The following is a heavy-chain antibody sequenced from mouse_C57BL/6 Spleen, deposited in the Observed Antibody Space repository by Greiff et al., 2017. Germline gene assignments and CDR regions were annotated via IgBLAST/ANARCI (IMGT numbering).Heavy chain of an antibody. D-gene: IGHD2-2*01. J-gene: IGHJ3*01. CDR3: ARGYDAPAD. Sequence: VQLQQSGAELVRPGTSVKVSCKASGYAFTNYLIEWVKQRPGQGLEWIGVINPGSGGTNYNEKFKGKATLTADKSSSTAYMQLSSLTSEDSAVYFCARGYDAPADWGQGTLVTVSA. V-gene: IGHV1-54*01. CDR1: GYAFTNYL. CDR2: INPGSGGT.